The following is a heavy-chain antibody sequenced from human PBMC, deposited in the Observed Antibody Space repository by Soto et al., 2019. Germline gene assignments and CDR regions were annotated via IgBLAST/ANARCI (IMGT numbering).Heavy chain of an antibody. D-gene: IGHD3-16*01. CDR2: IYYNSDRI. J-gene: IGHJ4*02. CDR1: GFTSNDYA. CDR3: VKDVLPGGADY. V-gene: IGHV3-9*02. Sequence: GGSLGLSCAASGFTSNDYAMHWVRQAPGKGLEWVSGIYYNSDRIDYGDSVKGRFATSRDNAKNSLCLQMNSLRPEDTAVYYCVKDVLPGGADYWGPGTLVTVSS.